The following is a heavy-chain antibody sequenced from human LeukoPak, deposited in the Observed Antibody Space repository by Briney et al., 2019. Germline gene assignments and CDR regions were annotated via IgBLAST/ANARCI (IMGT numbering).Heavy chain of an antibody. CDR2: IYTSGST. J-gene: IGHJ4*02. CDR1: GGSISSGSYY. V-gene: IGHV4-61*02. CDR3: ARGSGTNNY. D-gene: IGHD1-1*01. Sequence: PSETLSLTCTVSGGSISSGSYYWSWIRQPAGKGLEWIGRIYTSGSTNYNPSLKSRVTMSVDTSKNQFSLKLSSVTAADTAVYYCARGSGTNNYWGQGTLVTVSS.